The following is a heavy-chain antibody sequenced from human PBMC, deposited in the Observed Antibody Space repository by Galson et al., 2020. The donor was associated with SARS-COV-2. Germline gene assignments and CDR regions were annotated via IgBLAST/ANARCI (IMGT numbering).Heavy chain of an antibody. V-gene: IGHV4-4*02. CDR1: GGSISSINW. CDR3: ARAPDGYFDY. Sequence: SETLSLTCAVSGGSISSINWWSWVRQPPGKGLEWIGETYHSGSTNYNPSLRSRVIISVDKSKNQFSLKLSSVTAADTAVYYCARAPDGYFDYWGQGTLVTVSS. J-gene: IGHJ4*02. CDR2: TYHSGST.